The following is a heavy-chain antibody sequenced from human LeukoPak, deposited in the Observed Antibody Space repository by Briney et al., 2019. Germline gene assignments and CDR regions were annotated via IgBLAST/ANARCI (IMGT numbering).Heavy chain of an antibody. D-gene: IGHD2-2*03. V-gene: IGHV3-74*03. CDR3: ARVDPKAPGDYS. CDR1: GFTFSSYW. J-gene: IGHJ4*01. CDR2: INSDGSST. Sequence: PRGSSRLFCAASGFTFSSYWMHWVSQAPGKGLVWVSRINSDGSSTKYADSVKGRFTISRDNAKNTLYVQMNNLRAEDTAVYYCARVDPKAPGDYSWGRGPLVTVSS.